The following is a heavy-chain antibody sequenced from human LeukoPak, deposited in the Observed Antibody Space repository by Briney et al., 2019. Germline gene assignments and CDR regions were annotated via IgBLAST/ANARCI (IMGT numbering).Heavy chain of an antibody. CDR2: ISGSGGST. J-gene: IGHJ3*02. V-gene: IGHV3-23*01. D-gene: IGHD4-17*01. CDR3: TTEGTVTNTGDAFDI. Sequence: GGSLRLSCAASGFTFSSYGMSWVRQAPGKGLEWVSAISGSGGSTYYADSVKGRFTISRDNSKNTLYLQMNSLKTEDTAVYYCTTEGTVTNTGDAFDIWGQGTMVTVSS. CDR1: GFTFSSYG.